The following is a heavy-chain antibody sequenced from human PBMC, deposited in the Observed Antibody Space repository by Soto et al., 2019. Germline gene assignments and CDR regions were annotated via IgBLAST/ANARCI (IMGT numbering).Heavy chain of an antibody. D-gene: IGHD3-3*01. CDR2: ISWNSGSI. CDR1: GFTFDDYA. J-gene: IGHJ6*01. Sequence: PGGSLRLSCAASGFTFDDYAMHWVRQAPGKGLEWVSGISWNSGSIGYADSVKGRFTISRDNAKNSLYLQMNSLRAEDTALYYCAKDLSLYDFWSGHYGMDVWVQGTTVTVSS. V-gene: IGHV3-9*01. CDR3: AKDLSLYDFWSGHYGMDV.